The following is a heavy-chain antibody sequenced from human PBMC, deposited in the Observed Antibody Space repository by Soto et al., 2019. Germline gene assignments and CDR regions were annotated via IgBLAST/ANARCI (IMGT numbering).Heavy chain of an antibody. Sequence: GGSLRLSCAVSGFTLSSYGIHWVRQAPGKGLEWVAFMSYDGNKKYYADSVKGRFTISRDNSKNTLYLQMTSLRAEDTAVYYCAEDSYYHDSTGYYIFDYWGQGTLVTVS. J-gene: IGHJ4*02. CDR2: MSYDGNKK. D-gene: IGHD3-22*01. CDR1: GFTLSSYG. V-gene: IGHV3-30*18. CDR3: AEDSYYHDSTGYYIFDY.